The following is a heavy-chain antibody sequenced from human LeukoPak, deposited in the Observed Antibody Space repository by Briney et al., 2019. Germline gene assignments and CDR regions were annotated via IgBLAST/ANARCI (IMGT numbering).Heavy chain of an antibody. CDR1: GGSISSYY. D-gene: IGHD4-17*01. CDR3: ARGTYGYYMDV. J-gene: IGHJ6*03. CDR2: IYRSGST. Sequence: SETLSLTCTVSGGSISSYYWSWIRQPAGKGLEWIGSIYRSGSTFYNPSLKSRVTISLDTSKNQFSLKLSSVTAADTAVYFCARGTYGYYMDVWGKGTTVTVSS. V-gene: IGHV4-4*07.